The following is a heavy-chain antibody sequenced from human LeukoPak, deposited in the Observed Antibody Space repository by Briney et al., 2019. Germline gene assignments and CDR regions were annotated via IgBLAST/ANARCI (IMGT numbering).Heavy chain of an antibody. CDR2: IYTSGGT. V-gene: IGHV4-4*09. CDR1: GDSISSYY. Sequence: SETLSLTCTVSGDSISSYYWSWIRQPPGKGLEWIGYIYTSGGTNYIPSLKGRVTISTDTSKNQFSLKLSSVTAADSAVYYCARLTRLSTSPDRYYLDYWGQGTLVTVSS. J-gene: IGHJ4*02. D-gene: IGHD6-6*01. CDR3: ARLTRLSTSPDRYYLDY.